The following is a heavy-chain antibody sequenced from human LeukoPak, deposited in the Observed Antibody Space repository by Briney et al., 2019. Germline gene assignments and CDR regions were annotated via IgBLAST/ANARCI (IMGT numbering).Heavy chain of an antibody. CDR3: ARHRSAHYYGSGSYGTAIDY. J-gene: IGHJ4*02. V-gene: IGHV4-39*01. Sequence: SETLSLTCTVSGGSISSSSYYWGWIRQPPGKGLEWIGSTYYSGSTYYNPSLKSRVTISVDTSKNQFSLKLSSVTAADTAVYYCARHRSAHYYGSGSYGTAIDYWGQGTLVTVSS. CDR2: TYYSGST. CDR1: GGSISSSSYY. D-gene: IGHD3-10*01.